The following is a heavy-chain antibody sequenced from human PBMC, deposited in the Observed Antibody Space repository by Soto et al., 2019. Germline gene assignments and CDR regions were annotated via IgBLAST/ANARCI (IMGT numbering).Heavy chain of an antibody. CDR2: IYPGDSDI. D-gene: IGHD6-13*01. J-gene: IGHJ6*02. CDR3: ARTAAAGKYYYGVDV. CDR1: GYSFTSYW. Sequence: LGESLKISCKGSGYSFTSYWIAWVRQVPGKGLELMGVIYPGDSDIRYSPSFQGQVTISADKSISTAYLQWSSLKASDTAMYYCARTAAAGKYYYGVDVWGQGTTVTAP. V-gene: IGHV5-51*01.